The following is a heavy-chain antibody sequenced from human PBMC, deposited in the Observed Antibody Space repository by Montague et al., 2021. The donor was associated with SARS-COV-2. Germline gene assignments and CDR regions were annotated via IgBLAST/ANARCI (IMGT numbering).Heavy chain of an antibody. V-gene: IGHV3-30*04. CDR3: AREPKPVGYSYGYTFFDE. Sequence: SLRLSCAASGFTFSRYAMHWVRQAPGKGLEWVAVISYDGSNKYYXXSVKVRFTISRDNSKNTLYPQLDSLKTDDTAVYYCAREPKPVGYSYGYTFFDEWGQGTLVTVSS. CDR2: ISYDGSNK. CDR1: GFTFSRYA. D-gene: IGHD3-16*01. J-gene: IGHJ4*02.